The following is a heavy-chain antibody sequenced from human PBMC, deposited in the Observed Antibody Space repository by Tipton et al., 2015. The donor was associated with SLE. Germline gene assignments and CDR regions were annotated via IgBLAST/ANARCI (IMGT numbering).Heavy chain of an antibody. J-gene: IGHJ2*01. CDR2: ISPYNGNT. CDR3: ARESPGRSYGYPSLWYFDL. D-gene: IGHD5-18*01. Sequence: QSGAEVKKPGASVKVSCKASGYTFTSYGISWVRQAPGQGLEWMGWISPYNGNTNYAQKLKGRVTMTTDTSTSTAYMELRSLRSDDTAVYYCARESPGRSYGYPSLWYFDLWGRGTLVTVSS. V-gene: IGHV1-18*01. CDR1: GYTFTSYG.